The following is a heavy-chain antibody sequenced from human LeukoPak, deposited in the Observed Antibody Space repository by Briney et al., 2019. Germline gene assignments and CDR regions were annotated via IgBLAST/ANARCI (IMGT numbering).Heavy chain of an antibody. CDR3: ARDRATYFAY. D-gene: IGHD3-10*01. J-gene: IGHJ4*02. CDR1: GGTFSSYA. Sequence: GASVKVSCKASGGTFSSYAISRVRQAPGQGLEWMGGIIPIFGTANYAQRFQGRVTITADESTSTAYMELSSLRSEDTAVYYCARDRATYFAYWGQGTLVTVSS. CDR2: IIPIFGTA. V-gene: IGHV1-69*13.